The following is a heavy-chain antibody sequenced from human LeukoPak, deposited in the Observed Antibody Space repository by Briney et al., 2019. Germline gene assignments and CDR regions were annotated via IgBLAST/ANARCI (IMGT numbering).Heavy chain of an antibody. CDR3: ARVGAYGVLYFDY. CDR1: GGTFSSYA. Sequence: GASVKVSCKASGGTFSSYAISWVRQAPGQGLEWMGGIIPIFGTVNYAQKFQGRVTITADESTSTAYMELSSLRSEDTGVYYCARVGAYGVLYFDYWGQETLVTVSS. J-gene: IGHJ4*02. CDR2: IIPIFGTV. D-gene: IGHD1-26*01. V-gene: IGHV1-69*13.